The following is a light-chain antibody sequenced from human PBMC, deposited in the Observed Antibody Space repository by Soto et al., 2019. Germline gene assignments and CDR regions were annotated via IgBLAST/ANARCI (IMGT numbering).Light chain of an antibody. Sequence: QSALTQPASVSGSPGQSVTISCTGTSRDVGNYNLVSWYQQHPGKAPKFLIFDVSKRPSGASDRFTGTKSGNTASLTISGLQAEDEADYYCCSYAGNSAYVFGSGTKLTVL. J-gene: IGLJ1*01. CDR1: SRDVGNYNL. CDR2: DVS. V-gene: IGLV2-23*02. CDR3: CSYAGNSAYV.